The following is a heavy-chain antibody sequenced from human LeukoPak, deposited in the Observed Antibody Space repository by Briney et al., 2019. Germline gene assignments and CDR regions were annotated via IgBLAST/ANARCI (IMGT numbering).Heavy chain of an antibody. Sequence: SETLSLTCTVSGGSISSYYWSWIRQPPGKGLEWIGYIYYSGSTYYNPSLKSRVTISVDTSKNQFSLKLSSVTAADTAVYYCAREGVLPYYYYMDVWGKGTTVTVSS. V-gene: IGHV4-59*12. CDR2: IYYSGST. CDR3: AREGVLPYYYYMDV. D-gene: IGHD2-15*01. J-gene: IGHJ6*03. CDR1: GGSISSYY.